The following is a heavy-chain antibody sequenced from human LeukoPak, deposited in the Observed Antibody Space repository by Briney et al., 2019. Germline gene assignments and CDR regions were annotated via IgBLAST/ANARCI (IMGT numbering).Heavy chain of an antibody. Sequence: GGSLRLSCAASGFTFSTYNMNWVRQAPGKGLEWVASITSSSSYTFYADSVKGRFTISRDNAKNSRYLQMNSLRVEDTAIYYCARDPYNGNYGDSYYYYMDVWGKGTTVTISS. D-gene: IGHD1-26*01. CDR3: ARDPYNGNYGDSYYYYMDV. V-gene: IGHV3-21*01. CDR1: GFTFSTYN. J-gene: IGHJ6*03. CDR2: ITSSSSYT.